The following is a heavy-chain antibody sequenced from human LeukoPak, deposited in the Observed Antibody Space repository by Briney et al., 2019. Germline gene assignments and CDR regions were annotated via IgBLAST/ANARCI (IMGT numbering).Heavy chain of an antibody. V-gene: IGHV3-21*01. CDR2: ISSDSSFI. CDR1: GFIFSSYS. CDR3: ARAGYSSRWGFDY. J-gene: IGHJ4*02. D-gene: IGHD6-13*01. Sequence: GGSLRLSCAASGFIFSSYSMNWVRPAAGKGLEWVSFISSDSSFIHYEDSMKGRFTISRDNAKTSLFLQMNSLRAEDTAVYYCARAGYSSRWGFDYWGQGTLVTVSS.